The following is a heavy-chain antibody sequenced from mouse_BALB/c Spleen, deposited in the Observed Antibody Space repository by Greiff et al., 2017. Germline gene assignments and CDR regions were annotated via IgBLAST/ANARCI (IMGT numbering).Heavy chain of an antibody. Sequence: VQLQQSGAELVKPGASVKLSCKASGYTFTSYYMYWVKQRPGQGLEWIGEINPSNGGTNFNEKFKGKATLTVDKSSSTAYMQLSSLTSEDSAVYYCTRRDYGYWYFDVWGAGTTVTVSS. CDR3: TRRDYGYWYFDV. CDR1: GYTFTSYY. J-gene: IGHJ1*01. CDR2: INPSNGGT. V-gene: IGHV1S81*02. D-gene: IGHD1-1*01.